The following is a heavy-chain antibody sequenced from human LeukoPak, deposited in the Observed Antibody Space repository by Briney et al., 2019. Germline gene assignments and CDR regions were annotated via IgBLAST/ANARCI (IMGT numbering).Heavy chain of an antibody. V-gene: IGHV4-59*01. Sequence: KASETLSLTRTVSGGSIGTYSWAWVRQPPGRGLEWIGYIHYSETTNYNPSLKSRMTISLDTSKNQFSLKLTSVTAADTAVYMCARGFSSGLIEYWGQGSLVTVSS. CDR2: IHYSETT. D-gene: IGHD6-19*01. J-gene: IGHJ4*02. CDR3: ARGFSSGLIEY. CDR1: GGSIGTYS.